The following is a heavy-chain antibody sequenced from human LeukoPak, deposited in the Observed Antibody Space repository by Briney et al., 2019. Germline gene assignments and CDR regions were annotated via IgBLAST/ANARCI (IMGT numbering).Heavy chain of an antibody. CDR1: GYTFTSYD. J-gene: IGHJ4*02. CDR2: INPNSGGT. V-gene: IGHV1-2*02. Sequence: GASVKVSCRASGYTFTSYDISWVRQAPGQGLEWMGWINPNSGGTNYAQKFQGRVTMTRDTSISTAYMELSRLRSDDTAVYYCARVVRIAAAGRNFDYWGQGTLVTVSS. CDR3: ARVVRIAAAGRNFDY. D-gene: IGHD6-13*01.